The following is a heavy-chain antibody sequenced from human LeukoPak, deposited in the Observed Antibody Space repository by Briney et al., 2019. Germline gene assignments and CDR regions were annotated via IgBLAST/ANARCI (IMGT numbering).Heavy chain of an antibody. J-gene: IGHJ3*02. V-gene: IGHV4-59*01. D-gene: IGHD5-24*01. Sequence: PSETLSLTCTVSGGSISSYYWNWIRQPPGKGLEWIGYIYYSGSTNYNPSLESRVTISVDTSKNQDSLKLSSVTAADTAVYYCARWGGGYNEAFDIWGQGTMVTVSS. CDR3: ARWGGGYNEAFDI. CDR1: GGSISSYY. CDR2: IYYSGST.